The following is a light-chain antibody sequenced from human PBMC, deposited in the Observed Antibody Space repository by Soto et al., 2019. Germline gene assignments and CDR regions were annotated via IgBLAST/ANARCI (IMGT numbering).Light chain of an antibody. CDR1: QSVSNY. Sequence: IVLTQSPATLSLSPGARATLSCRAGQSVSNYLAWYQQKPGQAPRLLIYDTFNRATGTPARFSGSGSGTDFTLTISSLEPEDLAVYFCVQRSTWPWTSGQGTKVEIK. V-gene: IGKV3-11*01. J-gene: IGKJ1*01. CDR3: VQRSTWPWT. CDR2: DTF.